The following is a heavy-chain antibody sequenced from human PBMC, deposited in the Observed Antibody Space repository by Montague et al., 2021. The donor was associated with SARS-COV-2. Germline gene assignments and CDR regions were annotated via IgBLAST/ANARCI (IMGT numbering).Heavy chain of an antibody. CDR1: GGSISSSSYY. CDR3: ARHESPRGVFIRDAFDI. CDR2: IYYSGST. V-gene: IGHV4-39*01. D-gene: IGHD3-10*01. J-gene: IGHJ3*02. Sequence: SETLSLTCTVSGGSISSSSYYWGWIRQPPGKGLEWIGSIYYSGSTYYNPSLKSRVTISVDTSKNQFSLKLSSVTAADTAVYYCARHESPRGVFIRDAFDIWGQGTTVTVSS.